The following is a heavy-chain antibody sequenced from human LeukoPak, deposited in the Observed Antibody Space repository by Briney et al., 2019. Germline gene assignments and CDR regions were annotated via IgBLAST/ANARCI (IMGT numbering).Heavy chain of an antibody. J-gene: IGHJ4*02. CDR3: VRGSLRLPRATPDY. CDR1: GFSFSNYG. Sequence: PGGSLRLSCAVSGFSFSNYGMHWVRQAPGKGLVWVSYISSDGSVTKYAASVKGRFTISRDNAVNTLYLQMNSLRVEDTAVYYCVRGSLRLPRATPDYWGQGTLVTVSS. V-gene: IGHV3-74*03. CDR2: ISSDGSVT. D-gene: IGHD2-21*02.